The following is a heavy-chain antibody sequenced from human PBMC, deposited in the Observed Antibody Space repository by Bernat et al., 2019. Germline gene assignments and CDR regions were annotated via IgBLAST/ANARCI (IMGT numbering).Heavy chain of an antibody. CDR2: ISGSGGST. CDR3: ATNLYSGSPVDY. D-gene: IGHD5-12*01. J-gene: IGHJ4*02. Sequence: EVQLLESGGGLVQPGGSLRLSCAASGFSFSKYTMSWVRQAPGKGLEWVSAISGSGGSTYYADSVKGRFTLSRDRSTTTLYLLMNSLIIDETAIYYYATNLYSGSPVDYWGQGTLVTVSS. V-gene: IGHV3-23*01. CDR1: GFSFSKYT.